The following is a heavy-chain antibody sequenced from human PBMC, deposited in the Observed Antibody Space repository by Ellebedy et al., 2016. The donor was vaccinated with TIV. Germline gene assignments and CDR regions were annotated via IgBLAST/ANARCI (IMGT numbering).Heavy chain of an antibody. D-gene: IGHD2-21*01. J-gene: IGHJ6*02. Sequence: GESLKISCAASGFTFTGYAMNWVRQAPGKGLEWVSGLSPSGDSTYYADSVKGRFTISRDNSKKTLYLQMNNLRAEDAAVYYCAKEWKWGDEGVYYYGLNVWGQGTTVTVSS. CDR3: AKEWKWGDEGVYYYGLNV. CDR2: LSPSGDST. CDR1: GFTFTGYA. V-gene: IGHV3-23*01.